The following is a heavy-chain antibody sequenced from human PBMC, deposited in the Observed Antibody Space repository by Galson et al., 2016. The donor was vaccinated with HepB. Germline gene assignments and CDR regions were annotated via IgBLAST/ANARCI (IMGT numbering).Heavy chain of an antibody. J-gene: IGHJ4*02. D-gene: IGHD2/OR15-2a*01. CDR2: IKSKSEGGTA. V-gene: IGHV3-15*07. Sequence: SLRLSCAASGFTFANAWVNWVRQAPGKGLEWVGRIKSKSEGGTAEYAAPVKGRFTISRDDLKDTLYLQMNSLTTDDTAVYYCTTEARNLVSTYFSNDYWGQGTLVTVSS. CDR1: GFTFANAW. CDR3: TTEARNLVSTYFSNDY.